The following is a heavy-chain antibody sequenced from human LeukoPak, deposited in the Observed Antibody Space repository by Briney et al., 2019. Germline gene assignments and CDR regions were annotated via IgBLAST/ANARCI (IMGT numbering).Heavy chain of an antibody. CDR1: GFTFSSHG. J-gene: IGHJ4*02. V-gene: IGHV3-48*01. Sequence: GGSLRLSCAGSGFTFSSHGMNWVRHAPGKGLEWISYIKSTGDITYYADSVEGRFTVSRDNAKNSLYLQMNSLRAEDTAVYYCAREGPGGYCSSTSCYPFWGQGTLVTVSS. CDR3: AREGPGGYCSSTSCYPF. D-gene: IGHD2-2*01. CDR2: IKSTGDIT.